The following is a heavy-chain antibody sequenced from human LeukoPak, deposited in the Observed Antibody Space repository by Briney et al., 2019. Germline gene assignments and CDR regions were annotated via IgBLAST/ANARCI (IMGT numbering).Heavy chain of an antibody. Sequence: GGSLRLSCAASGFTFSSYSMNWVRQAPGKGLEWVSSISSSSSYIYYADSVKGRFTISRDNAKNSLYLQMNSLRAEDTAVYYCAREWTPLKRGNPYYYYGMDVWGQGTTVTVSS. CDR1: GFTFSSYS. CDR3: AREWTPLKRGNPYYYYGMDV. V-gene: IGHV3-21*01. D-gene: IGHD1-14*01. J-gene: IGHJ6*02. CDR2: ISSSSSYI.